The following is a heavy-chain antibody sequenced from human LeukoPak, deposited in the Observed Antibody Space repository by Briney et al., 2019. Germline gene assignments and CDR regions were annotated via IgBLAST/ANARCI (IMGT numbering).Heavy chain of an antibody. D-gene: IGHD3-22*01. CDR1: GYSFDSFW. CDR3: ARHTNYDSSGYSNY. CDR2: ISPGDSDT. V-gene: IGHV5-51*01. J-gene: IGHJ4*02. Sequence: GESLKISCKGSGYSFDSFWIAWVRPLPGEGLEWMGIISPGDSDTRYSPSFQGQVTISADKSISTAYLQWSSLKASDTAMYYCARHTNYDSSGYSNYWGQGTLVTVSS.